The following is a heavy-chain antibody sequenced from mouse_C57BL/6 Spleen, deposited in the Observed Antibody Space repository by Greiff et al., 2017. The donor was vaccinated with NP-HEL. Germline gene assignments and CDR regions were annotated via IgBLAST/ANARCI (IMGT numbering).Heavy chain of an antibody. CDR3: ARDQITTVVAPDY. D-gene: IGHD1-1*01. Sequence: EVQLMESGGGLVKPGGSLKLSCAASGFTFSSYAMSWVRQTPEKRLEWVATISDGGSYTYYPDNVKGRFTISRDNAKNHLYLQMSHLKSEDTAMYYGARDQITTVVAPDYWGQGTTLTVSS. V-gene: IGHV5-4*01. J-gene: IGHJ2*01. CDR2: ISDGGSYT. CDR1: GFTFSSYA.